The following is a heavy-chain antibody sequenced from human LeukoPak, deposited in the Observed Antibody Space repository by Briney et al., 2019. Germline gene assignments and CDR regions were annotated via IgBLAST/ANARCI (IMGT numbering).Heavy chain of an antibody. CDR1: GFIFDDYA. D-gene: IGHD1-20*01. Sequence: PGGSLRLSCAASGFIFDDYAMHWVRQAPGKGLEWVSSISWNSGSIGYADSVKGRFTISRDNAQNSLSLQMNSLRAEDTALYYCATDKNNWNYFDYWGQGTLVAVSS. CDR2: ISWNSGSI. V-gene: IGHV3-9*01. CDR3: ATDKNNWNYFDY. J-gene: IGHJ4*02.